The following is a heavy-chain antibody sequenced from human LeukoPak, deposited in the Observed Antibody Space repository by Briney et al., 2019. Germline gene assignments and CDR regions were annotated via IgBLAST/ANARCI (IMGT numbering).Heavy chain of an antibody. J-gene: IGHJ4*02. CDR1: GGSISGGGYS. CDR3: ARANTAMVIDY. CDR2: IYHSGST. D-gene: IGHD5-18*01. V-gene: IGHV4-30-2*01. Sequence: SETLSLTCAVSGGSISGGGYSWSWIRQPPGKGLEWIGYIYHSGSTYYNPSLKSRVTISVDRSKNQFSLKLSSVTAADTAVYYCARANTAMVIDYWGQGTLVTVSS.